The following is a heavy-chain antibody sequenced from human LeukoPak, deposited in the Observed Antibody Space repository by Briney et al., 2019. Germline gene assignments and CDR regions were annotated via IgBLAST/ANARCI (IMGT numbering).Heavy chain of an antibody. Sequence: SETLSLTCTVSGGSIRSYYWNWIRQPPGKGLEWIGYIYYSGNTNYNPSLKSRVTISVDTSKNHFSLKLSSVTAADTAVYYCARGPGGYSYGYYFDYWGQGTLVTVSS. D-gene: IGHD5-18*01. CDR2: IYYSGNT. V-gene: IGHV4-59*01. J-gene: IGHJ4*02. CDR1: GGSIRSYY. CDR3: ARGPGGYSYGYYFDY.